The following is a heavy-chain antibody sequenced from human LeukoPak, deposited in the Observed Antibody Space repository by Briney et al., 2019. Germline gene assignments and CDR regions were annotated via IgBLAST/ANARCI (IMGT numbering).Heavy chain of an antibody. D-gene: IGHD2-2*01. CDR1: GGSITSHY. J-gene: IGHJ5*02. V-gene: IGHV4-59*11. Sequence: SETLSLTCTVSGGSITSHYWSWIRQPPGKGLEWIGYIFYSGTTNYTPSLNSRVTISLDTSKNQISLRLSSVTAADTAVYYCARVVPAATNWFDPWGQGTLVTASS. CDR3: ARVVPAATNWFDP. CDR2: IFYSGTT.